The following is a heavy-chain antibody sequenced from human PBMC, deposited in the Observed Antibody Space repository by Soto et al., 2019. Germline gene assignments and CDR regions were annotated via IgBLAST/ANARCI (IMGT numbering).Heavy chain of an antibody. CDR3: ARMGSQRYYYYGMDV. J-gene: IGHJ6*02. V-gene: IGHV3-21*01. CDR2: ISSSSSYI. D-gene: IGHD6-25*01. Sequence: GGSLRLSCAASGFTFISYSMNWVRQAPGKGLEWVSSISSSSSYIYYADSVKGRFTISRDNAKNSLYLQMNSLRAEDTAVYYCARMGSQRYYYYGMDVWGQGTTVTAP. CDR1: GFTFISYS.